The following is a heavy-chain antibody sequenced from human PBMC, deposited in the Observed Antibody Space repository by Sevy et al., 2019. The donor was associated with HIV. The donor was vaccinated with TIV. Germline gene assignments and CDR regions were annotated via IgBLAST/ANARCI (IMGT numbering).Heavy chain of an antibody. Sequence: GGSLRLSCVASGFTFRSYWMSWVRQAPGKGLEWVANIKLDGSEKYYVDSVKGRFTISRDKAKNSLYLQMNSLRAGDTAVYYCARDCSSTSCLWGMDVWGQGTTVTVSS. CDR2: IKLDGSEK. V-gene: IGHV3-7*03. CDR3: ARDCSSTSCLWGMDV. CDR1: GFTFRSYW. J-gene: IGHJ6*02. D-gene: IGHD2-2*01.